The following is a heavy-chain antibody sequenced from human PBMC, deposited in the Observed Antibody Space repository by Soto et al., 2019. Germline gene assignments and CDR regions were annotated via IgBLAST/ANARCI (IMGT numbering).Heavy chain of an antibody. CDR1: GFSLSTSGMC. Sequence: SCPTLVNPTQTLTLTCTFSGFSLSTSGMCVSWIRQPPGKALEWLALIDWDDDKYYSTSLKTRLTISKDTSKNQVVLTMTNMDPVDTATYYCARSSYSNYVDYYYGMGVWGQGTTVTVSS. V-gene: IGHV2-70*01. CDR3: ARSSYSNYVDYYYGMGV. J-gene: IGHJ6*02. CDR2: IDWDDDK. D-gene: IGHD4-4*01.